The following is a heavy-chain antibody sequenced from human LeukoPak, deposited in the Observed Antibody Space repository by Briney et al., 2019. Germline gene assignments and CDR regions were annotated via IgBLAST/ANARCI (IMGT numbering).Heavy chain of an antibody. D-gene: IGHD1-26*01. CDR1: GGSIRSYN. V-gene: IGHV4-59*08. J-gene: IGHJ6*03. CDR2: ISETGST. CDR3: ARQDALGKFPPPYYLDV. Sequence: PSETLSLTCAVSGGSIRSYNWNWIRQPPGKGLEWIGYISETGSTNYNSSLENRVTLSLDTSKSQISLNLRSATVADTAVYYCARQDALGKFPPPYYLDVWGKGTTVTVS.